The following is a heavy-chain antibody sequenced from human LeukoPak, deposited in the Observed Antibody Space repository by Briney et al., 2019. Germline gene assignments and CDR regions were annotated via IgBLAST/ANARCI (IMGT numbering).Heavy chain of an antibody. J-gene: IGHJ4*02. D-gene: IGHD2-21*02. CDR1: GGSISSGGYY. CDR2: IYYSGST. CDR3: ARRDCGGDCYRQDYFDY. V-gene: IGHV4-31*03. Sequence: TLSLTCTVSGGSISSGGYYWSWIRQHPGKGLEWIGYIYYSGSTYYNPSPKSRVTISVDTSKNQFSLKLSSVTAADTAVYYCARRDCGGDCYRQDYFDYWGQGTLVTVSS.